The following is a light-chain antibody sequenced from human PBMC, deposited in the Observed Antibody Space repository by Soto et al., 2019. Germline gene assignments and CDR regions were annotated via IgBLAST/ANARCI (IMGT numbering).Light chain of an antibody. CDR2: EGS. CDR3: CSYAGSSTPVV. V-gene: IGLV2-23*01. Sequence: QSALTQPASVSGSPGQSITISCTGTSSGVGSYNLVSWYQQHPGKAPKLMIYEGSKRPSGVSNRFSGSKSGNTASLTISGLQAEDDADYYYCSYAGSSTPVVFGGGTKVTVL. J-gene: IGLJ2*01. CDR1: SSGVGSYNL.